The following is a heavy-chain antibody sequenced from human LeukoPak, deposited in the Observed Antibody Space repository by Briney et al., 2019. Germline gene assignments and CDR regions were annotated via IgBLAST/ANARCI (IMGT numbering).Heavy chain of an antibody. Sequence: GGSLSLTCAASGFTFSDYYMSWIRQAPGKGLEWVSYISSSSSYTNYAVAVKGRFTISRDNAKNSLFLQMNSLRAEDTAVYYCARDRDTAMGSYYYCYYGMDVWGQGTTVTVSS. CDR1: GFTFSDYY. CDR2: ISSSSSYT. CDR3: ARDRDTAMGSYYYCYYGMDV. J-gene: IGHJ6*02. V-gene: IGHV3-11*05. D-gene: IGHD5-18*01.